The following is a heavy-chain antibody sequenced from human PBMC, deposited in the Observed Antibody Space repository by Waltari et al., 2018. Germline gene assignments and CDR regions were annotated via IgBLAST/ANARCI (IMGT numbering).Heavy chain of an antibody. V-gene: IGHV3-53*01. J-gene: IGHJ4*02. D-gene: IGHD3-16*01. CDR2: IYSGGST. CDR1: RFNVSCNY. CDR3: ASLGGALYFDY. Sequence: EVQLVESGGGWIQPGGSLRLSCAASRFNVSCNYMSWVRQAPGKGLEWVSVIYSGGSTYYADSVKGRFTISRDNSKNTLYLQMNSLRAEDTAVNYCASLGGALYFDYWGQGTLVTVSS.